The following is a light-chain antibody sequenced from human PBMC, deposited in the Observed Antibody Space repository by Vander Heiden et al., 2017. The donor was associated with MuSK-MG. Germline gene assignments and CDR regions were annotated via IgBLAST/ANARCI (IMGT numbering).Light chain of an antibody. V-gene: IGKV1-8*01. CDR2: AAS. CDR1: QGISSY. CDR3: QQDYSDPGALT. J-gene: IGKJ4*01. Sequence: AIRMTQSPSSFSASTGDRVTITCRASQGISSYLAWYQQKPGKAPKLLIYAASTLQRGVQSRFSGSGAGTDFTLTISCRQSEDFATYYCQQDYSDPGALTFGGGTKVEIK.